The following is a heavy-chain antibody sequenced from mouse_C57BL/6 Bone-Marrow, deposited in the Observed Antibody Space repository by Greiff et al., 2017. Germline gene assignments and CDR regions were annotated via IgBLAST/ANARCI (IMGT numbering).Heavy chain of an antibody. CDR3: TTCGSSYPSDY. CDR1: GFNIKDYY. J-gene: IGHJ2*01. D-gene: IGHD1-1*01. Sequence: VQLQQSGAELVRPGASVKLSCTASGFNIKDYYMHWVKLRPEQGLEWIGRIDPEDGDTEYAPKFQGKATMTADTSSNTAYLQLSSLTSEDTAVYYCTTCGSSYPSDYWGQGTTLTVSS. V-gene: IGHV14-1*01. CDR2: IDPEDGDT.